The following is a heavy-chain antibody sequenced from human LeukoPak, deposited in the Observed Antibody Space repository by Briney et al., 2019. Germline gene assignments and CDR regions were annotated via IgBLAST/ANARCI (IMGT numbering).Heavy chain of an antibody. CDR2: INHNGNVN. Sequence: PGGSLRLSCAASGFTFNSYWMNWARQAPGKGLEWVASINHNGNVNYYVDSVKGRFTISRDNAKNSLYLQMSNLGAEDTAVYFCARGGGLDVWGQGATVTVSS. CDR3: ARGGGLDV. V-gene: IGHV3-7*03. J-gene: IGHJ6*02. CDR1: GFTFNSYW. D-gene: IGHD3-16*01.